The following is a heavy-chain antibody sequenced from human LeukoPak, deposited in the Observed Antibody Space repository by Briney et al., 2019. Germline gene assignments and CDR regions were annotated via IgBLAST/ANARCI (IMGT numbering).Heavy chain of an antibody. D-gene: IGHD4-11*01. V-gene: IGHV3-15*01. CDR3: TTDVSYSKGY. CDR1: GFTFDKAW. CDR2: IKSKIHGGTI. J-gene: IGHJ4*02. Sequence: GGSLRLSCAASGFTFDKAWKTWVRQAPGKGLEWVGRIKSKIHGGTIDYAAPVKGRFTISRDDSENTVYLQMSSLRTEDTAVYYCTTDVSYSKGYWGQGTLVTVSS.